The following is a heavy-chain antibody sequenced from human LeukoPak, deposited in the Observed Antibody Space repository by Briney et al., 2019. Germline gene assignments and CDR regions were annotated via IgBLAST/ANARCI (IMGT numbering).Heavy chain of an antibody. CDR2: ISTSSSYI. CDR1: GFAFSSFS. Sequence: GGSLRLSCAASGFAFSSFSMNWVRQAPGKGLEWVSSISTSSSYIYYADSLKGRFTISRDNAKNSLYLQMNSLRAEDTAVYYAWGCSSTSCYRGGYWGQGTLVTVSS. J-gene: IGHJ4*02. D-gene: IGHD2-2*02. V-gene: IGHV3-21*01. CDR3: WGCSSTSCYRGGY.